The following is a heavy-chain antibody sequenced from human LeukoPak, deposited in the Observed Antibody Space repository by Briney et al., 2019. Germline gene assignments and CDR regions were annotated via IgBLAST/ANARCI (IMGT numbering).Heavy chain of an antibody. V-gene: IGHV4-59*08. J-gene: IGHJ4*02. D-gene: IGHD2-2*02. CDR1: GGSISSYY. Sequence: SETLSLTCTVSGGSISSYYWSWIRQPPGKGLEWIGYIYYSGSTNYNPSLKSRVTISVDTSKNQFSLKLSSVTAADTAVYYCARGGAISPKKAYDYWGQGTLVTVSS. CDR3: ARGGAISPKKAYDY. CDR2: IYYSGST.